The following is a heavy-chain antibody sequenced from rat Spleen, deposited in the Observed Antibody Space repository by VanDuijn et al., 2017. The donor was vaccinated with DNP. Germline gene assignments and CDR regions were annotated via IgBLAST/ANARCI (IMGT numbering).Heavy chain of an antibody. V-gene: IGHV3-4*01. J-gene: IGHJ4*01. CDR1: GYTITSSY. Sequence: EIQLQESGPGLVKPSQSLSLTCSVTGYTITSSYDWNWIRKFPGNKMEWMGYISYSGSPRYNPSLKSRISITRDTSKNQFFLQLDSVTTEDTATYYCARLRLEWELRAMDAWGQGTSVTVSS. D-gene: IGHD1-1*01. CDR3: ARLRLEWELRAMDA. CDR2: ISYSGSP.